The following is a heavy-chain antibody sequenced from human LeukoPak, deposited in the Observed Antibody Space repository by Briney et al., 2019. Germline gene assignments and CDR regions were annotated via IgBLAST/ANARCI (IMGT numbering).Heavy chain of an antibody. D-gene: IGHD2-21*02. V-gene: IGHV3-48*01. CDR2: ISSSSSTI. CDR1: GFTFSSYS. J-gene: IGHJ4*02. Sequence: PGGSLRLSCAASGFTFSSYSMNWVRQAPGKGLEWVSYISSSSSTIYYADSVKGRFTISRDNAKNSLYLQMNSLRAEDTAVYYCARGDRRFDYWGQGTLVTVSS. CDR3: ARGDRRFDY.